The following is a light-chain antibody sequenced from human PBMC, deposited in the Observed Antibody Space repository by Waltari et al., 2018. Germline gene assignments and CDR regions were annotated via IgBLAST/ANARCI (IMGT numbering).Light chain of an antibody. V-gene: IGLV2-23*02. CDR3: CSYASTDSYV. J-gene: IGLJ1*01. CDR2: EVT. Sequence: QSALTQPASVSGSPGQSITLPSTGTSSDVGSYNPVSWYQKHPGKAPKLMIYEVTKRPSGISYRFSGSKSGNTASLTISGLQAEDEADYYCCSYASTDSYVFGTGTKVTVL. CDR1: SSDVGSYNP.